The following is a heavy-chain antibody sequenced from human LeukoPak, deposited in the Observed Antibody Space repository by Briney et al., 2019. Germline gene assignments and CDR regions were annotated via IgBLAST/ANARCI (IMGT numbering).Heavy chain of an antibody. J-gene: IGHJ6*02. CDR2: ISGDGGST. D-gene: IGHD2-15*01. V-gene: IGHV3-43*02. Sequence: GGSLRLSCAASGFTFDDYAMHWVRHAPGKGLEWVSLISGDGGSTYYADSVKGRFTISRDNSKNSLYLQMNSLRTEDTALYYCAKDIGYCSGGSCYSRYYYGMDVWGQGTTVTVSS. CDR3: AKDIGYCSGGSCYSRYYYGMDV. CDR1: GFTFDDYA.